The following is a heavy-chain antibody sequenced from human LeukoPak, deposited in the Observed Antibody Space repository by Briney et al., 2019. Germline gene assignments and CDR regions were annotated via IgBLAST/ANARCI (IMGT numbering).Heavy chain of an antibody. J-gene: IGHJ4*02. Sequence: PSETLSLTCAVYGRSFSGYYWSWIRQPPGKGLEWIGEINRSGSTNYNPSLKSRVTISVDTSKNQFSLKLSSVTAADTAVYYCARLTGYDWESSYDYWGQGTLVTVSS. CDR1: GRSFSGYY. CDR3: ARLTGYDWESSYDY. D-gene: IGHD5-12*01. CDR2: INRSGST. V-gene: IGHV4-34*01.